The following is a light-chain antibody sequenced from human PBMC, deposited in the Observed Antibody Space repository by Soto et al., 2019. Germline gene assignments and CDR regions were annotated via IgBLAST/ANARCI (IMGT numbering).Light chain of an antibody. CDR1: SSDVGGYTY. J-gene: IGLJ2*01. V-gene: IGLV2-8*01. CDR3: SSYAGSNNVV. CDR2: EVT. Sequence: QSALTQPPSASGSPGQSVTISCTGTSSDVGGYTYVSWYQQHPGKAPKLIIYEVTNRPSGVPDRFSGSKSGSTASLTVSGLQAEDEADYYCSSYAGSNNVVFGGGTKLTVL.